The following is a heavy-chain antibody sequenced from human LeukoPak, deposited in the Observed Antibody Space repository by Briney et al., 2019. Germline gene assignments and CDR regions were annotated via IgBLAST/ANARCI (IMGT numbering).Heavy chain of an antibody. V-gene: IGHV3-23*01. CDR1: GFTFSSYA. CDR3: AKDWFDSNNWSSMPNFDY. CDR2: IGGNGYT. D-gene: IGHD2-8*02. Sequence: QPGGSLRLSCAASGFTFSSYAMSWVRQAPGKGLEWVSAIGGNGYTYYADSVKGRFTISRDNSKNTLYLQMNSLRVEDTAVYYCAKDWFDSNNWSSMPNFDYWGQGTLVTVSS. J-gene: IGHJ4*02.